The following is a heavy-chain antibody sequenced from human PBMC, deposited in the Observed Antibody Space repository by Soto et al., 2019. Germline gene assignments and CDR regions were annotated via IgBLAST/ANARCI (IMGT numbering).Heavy chain of an antibody. V-gene: IGHV3-30*18. CDR1: GFTFSSYG. J-gene: IGHJ6*02. CDR2: ISYDGSNK. D-gene: IGHD6-13*01. CDR3: AKETSGYSSSWSYYYNTDV. Sequence: QVQLVESGGGVVQPGRSLRLSCAASGFTFSSYGMHWVRQAPGKGLEWVAIISYDGSNKYYADSVKGRFTISRDNSKNTLYLQMYSLRAEDTAVYYCAKETSGYSSSWSYYYNTDVWGQGTTVTVSS.